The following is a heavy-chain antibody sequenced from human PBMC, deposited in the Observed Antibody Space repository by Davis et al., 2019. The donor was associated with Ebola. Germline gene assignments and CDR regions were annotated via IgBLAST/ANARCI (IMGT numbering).Heavy chain of an antibody. CDR2: IYYSGST. CDR1: GGSISSGGYS. V-gene: IGHV4-31*11. Sequence: LRLSCAVSGGSISSGGYSWSWIRQHPGKGLEWIGYIYYSGSTYYNPSLKSRVTISVDTSKNQFSLKLSSVTAADTAVYYCALRGVGSSWSSLGYWGQGTLVTVSS. CDR3: ALRGVGSSWSSLGY. J-gene: IGHJ4*02. D-gene: IGHD6-13*01.